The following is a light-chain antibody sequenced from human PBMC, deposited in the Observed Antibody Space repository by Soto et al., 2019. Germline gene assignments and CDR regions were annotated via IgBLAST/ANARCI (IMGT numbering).Light chain of an antibody. Sequence: QSALTQPASVSGSPGQSITISCTGTSNDIGHYNYVSWYQHHPGKAPKTIIYEVSNRPSGVSSRFSGSKSGNTASLTISGLQTEDEADYYCSSYATSNPCVFGGGTKVTVL. V-gene: IGLV2-14*01. CDR1: SNDIGHYNY. J-gene: IGLJ3*02. CDR3: SSYATSNPCV. CDR2: EVS.